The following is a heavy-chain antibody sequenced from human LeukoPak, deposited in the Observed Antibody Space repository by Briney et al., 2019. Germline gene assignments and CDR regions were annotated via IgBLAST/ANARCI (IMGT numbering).Heavy chain of an antibody. Sequence: SGKVSCKASGGTFSSYAISWARQAPGQGLEWMGGIIPIFGTANYAQKFQGRVTITADESTSTAYMELSSLRSEDTAVYYCASSYSSSSINFDYWGQGTLVTVSS. V-gene: IGHV1-69*01. CDR2: IIPIFGTA. D-gene: IGHD6-6*01. J-gene: IGHJ4*02. CDR3: ASSYSSSSINFDY. CDR1: GGTFSSYA.